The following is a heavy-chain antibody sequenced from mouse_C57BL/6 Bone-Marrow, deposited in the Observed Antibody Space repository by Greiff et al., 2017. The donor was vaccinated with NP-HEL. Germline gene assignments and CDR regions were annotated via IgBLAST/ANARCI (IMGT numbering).Heavy chain of an antibody. CDR2: IDPENGDT. CDR3: TTEGYGSSYVGYFDY. J-gene: IGHJ2*01. D-gene: IGHD1-1*01. CDR1: GFNIKDDY. V-gene: IGHV14-4*01. Sequence: EVQLQQSGAELVRPGASVKLSCTASGFNIKDDYMHWVKQRPEQGLEWIGWIDPENGDTEYASKFQGKATITADTSSNTAYLQLSSLTSEDTAVYYCTTEGYGSSYVGYFDYWGQGTTLTVSS.